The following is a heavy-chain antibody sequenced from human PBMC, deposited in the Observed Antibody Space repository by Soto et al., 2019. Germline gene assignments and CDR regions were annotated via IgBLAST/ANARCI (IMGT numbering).Heavy chain of an antibody. CDR1: GGSISSSSYY. CDR2: IYYSGTT. J-gene: IGHJ4*02. V-gene: IGHV4-39*01. D-gene: IGHD3-9*01. CDR3: ARHRGYYDILTGYYTELNFDY. Sequence: SETLSLTCTVSGGSISSSSYYWGWIRQPPGKGLVWIGSIYYSGTTYYNPSLKSRVTISVDTSKNQFSLKLSSVTAADTAVYYCARHRGYYDILTGYYTELNFDYWGQGTLVTVSS.